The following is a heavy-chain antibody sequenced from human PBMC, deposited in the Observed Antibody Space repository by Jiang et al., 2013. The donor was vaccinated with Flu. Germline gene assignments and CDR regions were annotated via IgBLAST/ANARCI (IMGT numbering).Heavy chain of an antibody. CDR3: ARLASPDTDYDLF. V-gene: IGHV3-30*03. CDR1: GFTFSAYD. J-gene: IGHJ4*02. CDR2: ISFDGTNE. D-gene: IGHD5-12*01. Sequence: VVQPGTSLRLSCAASGFTFSAYDMHWVRQAPGKGLEWVALISFDGTNEFYADSVQGRFTISRDNSKNTLYVQMNSLRTEDTAVYYCARLASPDTDYDLFWGQGTLVTVSS.